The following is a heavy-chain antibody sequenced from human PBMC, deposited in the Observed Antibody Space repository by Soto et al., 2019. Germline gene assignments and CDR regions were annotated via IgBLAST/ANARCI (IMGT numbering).Heavy chain of an antibody. CDR1: GGSISSYY. CDR3: ASQMASEAPFDY. CDR2: IYYSGST. Sequence: TLSLTCTVSGGSISSYYWSWIRQPPGKGLEWIGYIYYSGSTNCNPALKSRVTISVDTSKNQFSLKLSSVTAADTAVYYCASQMASEAPFDYWGQGTLVTVSS. D-gene: IGHD5-12*01. J-gene: IGHJ4*02. V-gene: IGHV4-59*01.